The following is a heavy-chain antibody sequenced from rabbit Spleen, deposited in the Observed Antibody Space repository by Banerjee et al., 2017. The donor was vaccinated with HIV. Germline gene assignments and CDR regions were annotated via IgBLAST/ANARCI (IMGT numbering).Heavy chain of an antibody. CDR1: GFSFSSAYD. J-gene: IGHJ2*01. CDR3: ARDYVNAFDP. CDR2: IYTITGST. V-gene: IGHV1S45*01. D-gene: IGHD4-2*01. Sequence: QEQLVESGGGLVQPGASLTLTCTASGFSFSSAYDMCWVRQAPGKGLELIACIYTITGSTWYASWVNGRFTISKTSSTTVTLQMTSLTAADTATYFCARDYVNAFDPWGQGPLVTVS.